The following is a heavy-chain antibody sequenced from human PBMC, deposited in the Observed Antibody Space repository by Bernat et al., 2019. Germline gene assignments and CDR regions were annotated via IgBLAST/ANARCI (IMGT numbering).Heavy chain of an antibody. CDR1: GFTFSSYA. J-gene: IGHJ1*01. D-gene: IGHD6-13*01. CDR3: AKRYSTSWYVEQ. V-gene: IGHV3-23*01. Sequence: EVQLSESGGGLVQPGGSLRLSCAASGFTFSSYAMSWARQAPGKGLEWVAGITESGGNTYYADYVKGRFTIFRDNSKNTLYLQINSLRAEDTAVYYCAKRYSTSWYVEQWGQGTLVTVSS. CDR2: ITESGGNT.